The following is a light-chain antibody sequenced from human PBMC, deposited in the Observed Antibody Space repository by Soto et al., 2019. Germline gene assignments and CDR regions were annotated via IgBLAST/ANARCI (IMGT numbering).Light chain of an antibody. CDR1: QSLLYTNGNNY. V-gene: IGKV2-28*01. J-gene: IGKJ2*01. CDR3: MRALPTPYT. Sequence: DIVMTQSPLSLPVTPGEPASVSCRSIQSLLYTNGNNYVDWYVQKPGQSPQLLIYLGSNRASGVTDRFSGSGSGTDFTLKINRVEAEDVGVEYCMRALPTPYTLGQVTKLEIK. CDR2: LGS.